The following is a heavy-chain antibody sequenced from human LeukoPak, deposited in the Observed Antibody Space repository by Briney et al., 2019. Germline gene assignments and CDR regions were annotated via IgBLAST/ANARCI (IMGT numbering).Heavy chain of an antibody. CDR3: AKDALLSRAFDI. Sequence: GGSLRLSCAASGFTFSSYSMNWVRQAPGKGLEWVSYISSSSSTIYYADSVKGRFTISRDNAKNSLYLQMNSLRAEDTAVYYCAKDALLSRAFDIWGQGTMVTVSS. CDR2: ISSSSSTI. J-gene: IGHJ3*02. D-gene: IGHD2-8*01. V-gene: IGHV3-48*01. CDR1: GFTFSSYS.